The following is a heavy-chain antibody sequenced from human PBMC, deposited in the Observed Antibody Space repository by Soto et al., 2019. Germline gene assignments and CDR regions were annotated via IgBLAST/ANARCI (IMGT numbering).Heavy chain of an antibody. J-gene: IGHJ5*01. CDR3: VKAVAAVGENWFDS. CDR1: GLTFSNYG. V-gene: IGHV3-23*01. CDR2: ISGTSVEE. D-gene: IGHD2-21*01. Sequence: EVQLLESGGVLVQPGGSLTLSCTASGLTFSNYGMSWVRQAPGKGLEWVSYISGTSVEEHHADSVKGRITISRDNSKNTLHLQMNSLRPDDTAIYYCVKAVAAVGENWFDSWGQGSLVTVSS.